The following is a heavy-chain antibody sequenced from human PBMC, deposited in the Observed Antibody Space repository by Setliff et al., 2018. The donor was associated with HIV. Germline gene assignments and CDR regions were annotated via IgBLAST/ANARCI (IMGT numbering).Heavy chain of an antibody. V-gene: IGHV4-61*09. J-gene: IGHJ6*03. D-gene: IGHD2-21*01. CDR1: GDSISSGSYY. Sequence: SETLSLTCTVSGDSISSGSYYWSWIRQPAGKGLEWIGHVYTSGSTDYNPSLNSRLTISIDTSRNQFSLRLNSVTAADTAVYFCARVGLAYSGDMDVWAKGPRSPSP. CDR3: ARVGLAYSGDMDV. CDR2: VYTSGST.